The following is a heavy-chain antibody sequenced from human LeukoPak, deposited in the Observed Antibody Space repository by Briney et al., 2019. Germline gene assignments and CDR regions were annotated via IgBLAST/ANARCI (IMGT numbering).Heavy chain of an antibody. Sequence: SETLSLTCAVYGGSFSGYYWSWIRQPPGKGLEWIGEINHSGSTNYNPSLKSRVTISVDTSKNQFSLKLSSVTAADTAVYYCARDEGQYSSSSGGWFDPWGQGTLVTVSS. CDR3: ARDEGQYSSSSGGWFDP. D-gene: IGHD6-6*01. CDR2: INHSGST. J-gene: IGHJ5*02. CDR1: GGSFSGYY. V-gene: IGHV4-34*01.